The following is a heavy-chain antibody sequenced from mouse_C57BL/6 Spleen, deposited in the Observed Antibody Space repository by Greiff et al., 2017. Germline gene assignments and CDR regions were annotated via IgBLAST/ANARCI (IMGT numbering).Heavy chain of an antibody. V-gene: IGHV3-6*01. D-gene: IGHD1-2*01. CDR2: ISYDGSN. Sequence: LVESGPGLVKPSQSLSLTCSVTGYSITSGYYWNWIRQFPGNKLELMGYISYDGSNNYNPSLKNRISITRDTSKNQFFLKLNSVTTEDTATYYCARGGTTAPFAYWGQGTLVTVSA. CDR1: GYSITSGYY. J-gene: IGHJ3*01. CDR3: ARGGTTAPFAY.